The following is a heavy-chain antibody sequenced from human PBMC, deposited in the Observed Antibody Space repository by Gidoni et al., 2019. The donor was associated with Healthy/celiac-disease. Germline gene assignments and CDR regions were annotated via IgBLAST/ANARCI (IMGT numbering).Heavy chain of an antibody. CDR2: IIPIFGTA. D-gene: IGHD6-13*01. J-gene: IGHJ5*02. Sequence: QVQLVQSGAEVKQPGSSVKVSCKASGGTFSSYAISWVRQAPGQGLEWMGGIIPIFGTANYAQKFQGRVTITADESTSTAYMELSSLRSEDTAVYYCAREAGGSSWGTNSWFDPWGQGTLVTVSS. CDR3: AREAGGSSWGTNSWFDP. CDR1: GGTFSSYA. V-gene: IGHV1-69*01.